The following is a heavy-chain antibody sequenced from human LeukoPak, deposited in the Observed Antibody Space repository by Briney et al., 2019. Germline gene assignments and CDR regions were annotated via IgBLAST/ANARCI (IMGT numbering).Heavy chain of an antibody. CDR2: INTNTGNP. D-gene: IGHD1-1*01. V-gene: IGHV7-4-1*02. Sequence: GASVKVSCKAYGYTFTSYGISWVRQAPGQGLEWMGWINTNTGNPTYAQGFTGRFVFSLDTSVSTAYLQISSLKAEDTAVYYCARERYSPDSWGQGTLVTVSS. CDR3: ARERYSPDS. CDR1: GYTFTSYG. J-gene: IGHJ4*02.